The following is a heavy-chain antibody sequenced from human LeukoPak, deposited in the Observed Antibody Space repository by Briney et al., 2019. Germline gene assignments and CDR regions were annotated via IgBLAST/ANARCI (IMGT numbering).Heavy chain of an antibody. V-gene: IGHV3-23*01. CDR1: GFTFSIYA. CDR3: VRNKGVAVAAEYFQH. CDR2: VSSSGGST. D-gene: IGHD6-19*01. J-gene: IGHJ1*01. Sequence: GSLRLSCAASGFTFSIYAMNWARQAPGKGLEWVSGVSSSGGSTYYADSVKGRFTISRDNSKNTLYLQMNSLRAEDTAVYYCVRNKGVAVAAEYFQHWGQGTLVTVSS.